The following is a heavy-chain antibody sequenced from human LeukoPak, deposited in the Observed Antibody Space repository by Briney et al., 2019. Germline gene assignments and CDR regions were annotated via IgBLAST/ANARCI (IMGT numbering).Heavy chain of an antibody. CDR2: IYYSGST. V-gene: IGHV4-59*11. J-gene: IGHJ4*02. D-gene: IGHD2-2*01. Sequence: SETLSLTCTVSGGSISSHYWSWIRQPPGKGLEWIGYIYYSGSTNYNPSLKSRVTISVDTSKNQLSLKLSSVTAADTAVYYCASQLVPAACFDYWGQGTLVTVSS. CDR3: ASQLVPAACFDY. CDR1: GGSISSHY.